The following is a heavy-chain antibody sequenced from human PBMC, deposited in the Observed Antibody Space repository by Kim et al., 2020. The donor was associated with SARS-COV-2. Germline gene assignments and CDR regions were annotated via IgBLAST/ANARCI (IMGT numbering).Heavy chain of an antibody. Sequence: SCKGRFTIARDNSKNTVYLQMNSLGADDTAVYYCAGDRDGYSYGSSGMDVWGQGTTVTVSS. D-gene: IGHD5-18*01. V-gene: IGHV3-30*07. J-gene: IGHJ6*02. CDR3: AGDRDGYSYGSSGMDV.